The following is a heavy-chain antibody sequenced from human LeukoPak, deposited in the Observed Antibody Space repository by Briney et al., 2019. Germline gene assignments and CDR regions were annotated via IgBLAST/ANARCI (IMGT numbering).Heavy chain of an antibody. CDR1: GDSISSRSYY. D-gene: IGHD3-10*01. CDR3: ARDISGSGSGYYYYYMDV. V-gene: IGHV4-39*07. J-gene: IGHJ6*03. CDR2: IYHSGST. Sequence: SETLSLTCTVSGDSISSRSYYWGWMRQPPGKGLEWIGSIYHSGSTYYNPSLKSRVTISVDTSKNQFSLKLSSVTAADTAVYYCARDISGSGSGYYYYYMDVWGKGTTVTVSS.